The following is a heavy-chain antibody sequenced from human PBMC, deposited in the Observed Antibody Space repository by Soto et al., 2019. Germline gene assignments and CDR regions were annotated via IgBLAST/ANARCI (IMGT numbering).Heavy chain of an antibody. CDR3: ARDRSTIYGVVTPIDY. V-gene: IGHV3-48*02. Sequence: GGSLRLSCAVSGFTFSPYSMNWVRQAPGKGLEWISYISSGGDTIYYADSVRGRFTVSRDNTKNSLYLQMDSLRDEDTAVYYCARDRSTIYGVVTPIDYWGQGPWSPSPQ. J-gene: IGHJ4*02. CDR1: GFTFSPYS. CDR2: ISSGGDTI. D-gene: IGHD3-3*01.